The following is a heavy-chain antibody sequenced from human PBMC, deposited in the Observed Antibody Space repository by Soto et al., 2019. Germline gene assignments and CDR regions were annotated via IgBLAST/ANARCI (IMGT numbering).Heavy chain of an antibody. Sequence: PSETPSLTCSVSGGTISGYYWTWIRQPAGKGPEWIGRIYSSGNTKYNPSLQSRVTMSLDTSNNQFSLRLTSVTAADTAVYYCARGQRFSDWFDPWGQGTLVTVSS. J-gene: IGHJ5*02. CDR1: GGTISGYY. CDR3: ARGQRFSDWFDP. CDR2: IYSSGNT. D-gene: IGHD3-3*01. V-gene: IGHV4-4*07.